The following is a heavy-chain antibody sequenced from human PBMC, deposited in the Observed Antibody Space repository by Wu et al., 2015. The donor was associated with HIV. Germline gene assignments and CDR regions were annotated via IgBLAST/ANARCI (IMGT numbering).Heavy chain of an antibody. CDR1: GYIFSSYD. J-gene: IGHJ6*03. D-gene: IGHD2-21*01. CDR2: MNPNSGNT. V-gene: IGHV1-8*03. Sequence: QVQLVQSGAEVKEPGASVKVSCKASGYIFSSYDINWVRQAPGQGLEWMGWMNPNSGNTGYAQKFHGRVTVTRDISITTAYMELSSLRSEDTAMYYCARGNRGGIVMDPDAGHNYYYYMDVWGNGPGHRL. CDR3: ARGNRGGIVMDPDAGHNYYYYMDV.